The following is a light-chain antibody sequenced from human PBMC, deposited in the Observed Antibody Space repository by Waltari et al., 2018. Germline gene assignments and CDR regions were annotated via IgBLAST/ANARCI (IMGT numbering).Light chain of an antibody. CDR1: QSVLYTSNYHNY. J-gene: IGKJ2*01. CDR2: WAS. CDR3: QQYYSAPYT. Sequence: DIVMTQSPDSLSVSLGERATINCKSSQSVLYTSNYHNYLAWYQQKPGQPPKLLLYWASTRESGVPDRFSGSGSGTDFTLSISTLQAEDVAVYYCQQYYSAPYTFGQGTRLEIK. V-gene: IGKV4-1*01.